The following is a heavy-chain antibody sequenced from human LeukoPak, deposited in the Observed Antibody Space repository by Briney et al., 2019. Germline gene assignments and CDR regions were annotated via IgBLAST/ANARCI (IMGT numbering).Heavy chain of an antibody. CDR1: GGSISSYY. J-gene: IGHJ4*02. CDR3: AMDEQGLDY. CDR2: IYYSGST. D-gene: IGHD1/OR15-1a*01. V-gene: IGHV4-59*01. Sequence: SETLSLTCTVSGGSISSYYWSWIRQPPGKGLEWIGYIYYSGSTNYNPSLKSRVTISVDTSKNQFSLKLSSVTAADTAVHYCAMDEQGLDYWGQGTLVTVSS.